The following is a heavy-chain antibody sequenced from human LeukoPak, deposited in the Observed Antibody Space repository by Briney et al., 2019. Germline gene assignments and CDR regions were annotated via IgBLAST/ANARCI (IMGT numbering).Heavy chain of an antibody. CDR2: ISYDGSIK. CDR1: GFPFSSYS. Sequence: GGSLRLSCAASGFPFSSYSIHWVRHAPGKGLEWVAVISYDGSIKYYADSVKGRFTISRDNSKNTLLLQLNSLKAEDTAVCYCARDLGRSGIGVVIYWYFDLWGRGTLVTVSS. CDR3: ARDLGRSGIGVVIYWYFDL. D-gene: IGHD3-22*01. J-gene: IGHJ2*01. V-gene: IGHV3-30-3*01.